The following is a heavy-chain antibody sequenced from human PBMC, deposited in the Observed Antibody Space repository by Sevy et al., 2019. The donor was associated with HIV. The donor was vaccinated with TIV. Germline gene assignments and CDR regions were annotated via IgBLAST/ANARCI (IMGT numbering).Heavy chain of an antibody. D-gene: IGHD3-10*01. Sequence: ASVKVSCKASGGTFSSYAISWVRQAPGQGLEWMGGIIPIFSTANYAQKFQGRVTITADESTSTAYMELSSLRSEDTAVYYCAREPHYYGSGSYDNKFDPWGQGTLVTVSS. CDR1: GGTFSSYA. CDR3: AREPHYYGSGSYDNKFDP. V-gene: IGHV1-69*13. CDR2: IIPIFSTA. J-gene: IGHJ5*02.